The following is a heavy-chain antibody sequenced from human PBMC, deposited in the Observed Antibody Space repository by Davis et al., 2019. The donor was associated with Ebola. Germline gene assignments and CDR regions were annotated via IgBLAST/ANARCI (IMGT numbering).Heavy chain of an antibody. CDR2: AYYSGSSWST. J-gene: IGHJ6*02. Sequence: MPSETLSLTCTVSGGSISSSGYYWAWIRRPPGKGLEWIGSAYYSGSSWSTHYNPSLKSRVTISADTSKNQLSLRMSSVTAADTAVYYCARQSAQEYGMDVWGQGTTVAVSS. CDR3: ARQSAQEYGMDV. V-gene: IGHV4-39*01. CDR1: GGSISSSGYY.